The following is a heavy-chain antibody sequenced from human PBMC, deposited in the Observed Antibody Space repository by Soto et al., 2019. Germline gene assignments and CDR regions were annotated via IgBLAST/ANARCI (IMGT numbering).Heavy chain of an antibody. CDR3: AREGYSYEDYYGMDV. Sequence: ASVMGACKASGYTITSDAMHWVRQAPGQRLEWMGWINAGNGNTKYSQKFQGRVTITRDTSASTAYMELSSLRSEDTAVYYCAREGYSYEDYYGMDVWGQGTTVTVSS. CDR2: INAGNGNT. J-gene: IGHJ6*02. D-gene: IGHD5-18*01. V-gene: IGHV1-3*01. CDR1: GYTITSDA.